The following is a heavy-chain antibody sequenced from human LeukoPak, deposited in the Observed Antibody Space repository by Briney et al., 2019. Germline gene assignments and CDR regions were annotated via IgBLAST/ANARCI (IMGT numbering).Heavy chain of an antibody. CDR3: ARGNSYGYRSRSPGDY. CDR2: INPSGGST. J-gene: IGHJ4*02. D-gene: IGHD5-18*01. V-gene: IGHV1-46*01. Sequence: PGASVKVSCTASGYTFTSYYMHWVRQAPGQGLEWMGIINPSGGSTSYAQKFQGRVTMTRDTSTSTVYMELSSLRSEDTAVYYCARGNSYGYRSRSPGDYWGQGTLVTVSS. CDR1: GYTFTSYY.